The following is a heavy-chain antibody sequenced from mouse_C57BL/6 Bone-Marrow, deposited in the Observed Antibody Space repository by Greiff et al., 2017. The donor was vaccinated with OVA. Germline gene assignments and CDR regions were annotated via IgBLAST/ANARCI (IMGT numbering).Heavy chain of an antibody. Sequence: QVQLKQPGAELVKPGASVKLSCKASGYTFTSYWMHWVKQRPGRGLEWIGRIDPNSGGTKYNEKFKSKATLTVDKPSSTAYMQLSSLTSEDSAVYYCARRGGSSPYYAVDYWGQGTSVTVSA. CDR3: ARRGGSSPYYAVDY. V-gene: IGHV1-72*01. CDR1: GYTFTSYW. D-gene: IGHD1-1*01. J-gene: IGHJ4*01. CDR2: IDPNSGGT.